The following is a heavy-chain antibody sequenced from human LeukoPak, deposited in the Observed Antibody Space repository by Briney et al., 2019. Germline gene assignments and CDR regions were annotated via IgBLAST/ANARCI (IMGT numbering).Heavy chain of an antibody. CDR1: GFTFSSYA. CDR2: ISGSGGST. J-gene: IGHJ4*02. CDR3: ARDGGELRHFDY. V-gene: IGHV3-23*01. D-gene: IGHD1-26*01. Sequence: GGSLRLSCAASGFTFSSYAMSWVRQAPGKGLEWVSAISGSGGSTYYADSVKGRFTISRDNSKNTLYLQMNSLRAEDTAVYYCARDGGELRHFDYWGQGTLVTVSS.